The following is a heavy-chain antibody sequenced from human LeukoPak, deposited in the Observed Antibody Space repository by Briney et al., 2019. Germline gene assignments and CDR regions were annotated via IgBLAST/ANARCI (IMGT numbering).Heavy chain of an antibody. CDR3: ARDRDSGSGSSPY. V-gene: IGHV4-31*03. J-gene: IGHJ4*02. D-gene: IGHD3-10*01. Sequence: SETLSLTGTVSGASITSGGYYWSWIRQRPGEGLEWIGYIYSSGSTYYRPSLKSRVTISIDTSKTQFSLKLTSVTAADTAVYYCARDRDSGSGSSPYWGQGTLVTVSS. CDR2: IYSSGST. CDR1: GASITSGGYY.